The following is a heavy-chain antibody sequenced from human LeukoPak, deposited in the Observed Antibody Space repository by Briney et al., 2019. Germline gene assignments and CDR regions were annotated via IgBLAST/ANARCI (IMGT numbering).Heavy chain of an antibody. V-gene: IGHV3-9*01. CDR2: ISWNSGSI. CDR1: GFTFDDYA. CDR3: AKETGQWLAEGAFDI. Sequence: PGRSLRLSCAASGFTFDDYAMHWVRQDPGKGLEWVSGISWNSGSIGYADSVKGRFTISRDNAKNSLYLQMNSLRAEDTALYYCAKETGQWLAEGAFDIWGQGTMVTVSS. J-gene: IGHJ3*02. D-gene: IGHD6-19*01.